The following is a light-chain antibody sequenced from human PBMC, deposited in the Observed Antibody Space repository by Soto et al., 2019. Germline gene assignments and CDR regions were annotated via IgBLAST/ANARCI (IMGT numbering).Light chain of an antibody. J-gene: IGLJ3*02. Sequence: QSALTQPASVSGSPGQSITISCTGTSSDVGSYNLVSWYQQHPGKAPKLMIYEGSKWPSGVSNRFSGSKSDNTASLTISGLQAEDEADYYCCSYAGSSTVVFGGGTNRTVL. CDR1: SSDVGSYNL. V-gene: IGLV2-23*01. CDR3: CSYAGSSTVV. CDR2: EGS.